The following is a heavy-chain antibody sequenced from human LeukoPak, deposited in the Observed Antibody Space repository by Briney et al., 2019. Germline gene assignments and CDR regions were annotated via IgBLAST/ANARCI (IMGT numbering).Heavy chain of an antibody. Sequence: GASVKVSCKASGYTFTSYAMNWVRQAPGQGLEWMGWINTNTGNPTYAQGFTGRFVFSLDTSVSTAYLQISSLKAEDTAVYYCARAVVRAQTNSLGFDYWGQGTLVTVSS. J-gene: IGHJ4*02. D-gene: IGHD4-23*01. V-gene: IGHV7-4-1*02. CDR2: INTNTGNP. CDR3: ARAVVRAQTNSLGFDY. CDR1: GYTFTSYA.